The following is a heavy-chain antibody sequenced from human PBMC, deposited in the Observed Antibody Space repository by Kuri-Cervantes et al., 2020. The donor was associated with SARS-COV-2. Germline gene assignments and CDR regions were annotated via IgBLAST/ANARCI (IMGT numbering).Heavy chain of an antibody. Sequence: ASVKVSCKASGFTFASYDISWVRQAPGQGLEWMGRISASSGNTNYLQKFQGRVTVTTDASTSTAYMELMSLRSDDTAVYFCARDPREYYYDSSGTIRTEESYFDYWGQGTLVTVSS. CDR1: GFTFASYD. CDR2: ISASSGNT. D-gene: IGHD3-22*01. J-gene: IGHJ4*02. V-gene: IGHV1-18*01. CDR3: ARDPREYYYDSSGTIRTEESYFDY.